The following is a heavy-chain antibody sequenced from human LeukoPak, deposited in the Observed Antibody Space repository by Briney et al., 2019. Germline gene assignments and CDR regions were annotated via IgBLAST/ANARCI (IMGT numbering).Heavy chain of an antibody. CDR3: ASGKAGQLDRSLDY. CDR2: LIPIFDTA. CDR1: GGTFSTYA. J-gene: IGHJ4*02. D-gene: IGHD1-1*01. V-gene: IGHV1-69*13. Sequence: SVKVSCKASGGTFSTYAISWVRQAPGQGLDWMGGLIPIFDTANYAQKFQGRVTITADESTSTAYMELSSLRSEDTAVYYCASGKAGQLDRSLDYWGQGTLVTASS.